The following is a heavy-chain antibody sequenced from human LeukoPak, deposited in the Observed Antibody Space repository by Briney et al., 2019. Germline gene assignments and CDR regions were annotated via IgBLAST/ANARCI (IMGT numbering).Heavy chain of an antibody. CDR1: GFTFSSYW. J-gene: IGHJ5*02. Sequence: GGSLRLSCAASGFTFSSYWMSWVRQAPGKGLEWVANIKQDGSEKYYVDSVKGRFTISRDNAKNSLYLQMNSLRAEDTAVYYCARDVLNGYRNWFDPWGQGTLVTVSS. V-gene: IGHV3-7*03. CDR3: ARDVLNGYRNWFDP. CDR2: IKQDGSEK. D-gene: IGHD3-9*01.